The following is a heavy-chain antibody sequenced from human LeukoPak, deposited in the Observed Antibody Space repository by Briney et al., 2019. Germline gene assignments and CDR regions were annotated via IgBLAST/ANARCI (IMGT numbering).Heavy chain of an antibody. Sequence: ASVKLSCKASGGTFSIYAISWVRQAPGQGLEWMGRIFPSFGTANYEQKFQGRVTITADKSTSTDYMELSSLRSEDTAVYYCARGTRVLRFLEWSNRFDPWGQGTLVTVSS. V-gene: IGHV1-69*06. D-gene: IGHD3-3*01. CDR1: GGTFSIYA. CDR2: IFPSFGTA. J-gene: IGHJ5*02. CDR3: ARGTRVLRFLEWSNRFDP.